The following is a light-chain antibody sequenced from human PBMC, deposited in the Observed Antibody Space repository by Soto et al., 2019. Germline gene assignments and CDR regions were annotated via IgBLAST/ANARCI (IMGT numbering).Light chain of an antibody. CDR1: QSLSSN. V-gene: IGKV3-15*01. Sequence: EIVMTQSPATLSVSPGERITLSCRASQSLSSNLAWYQQKSGQAPRLLIYGASTRATGISARFSGSGSGTEFTLTICSLQSEDFAVYYCQQYNVWPYTFGQGTKLEIK. CDR3: QQYNVWPYT. J-gene: IGKJ2*01. CDR2: GAS.